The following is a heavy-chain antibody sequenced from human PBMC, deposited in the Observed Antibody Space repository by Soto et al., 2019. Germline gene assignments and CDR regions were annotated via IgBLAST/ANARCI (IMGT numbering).Heavy chain of an antibody. J-gene: IGHJ4*02. CDR2: TYYRSNWYN. V-gene: IGHV6-1*01. CDR3: AREATTFGSSWGLDY. Sequence: PSQTLSLTCAISGDSVSSNSAAWNWIRQSPSRGLEWLGRTYYRSNWYNEYAVSVKSRITFNPDTSKNQLSLHLNSVTPEDTAVYYFAREATTFGSSWGLDYWGRGTLVSVSS. D-gene: IGHD3-16*01. CDR1: GDSVSSNSAA.